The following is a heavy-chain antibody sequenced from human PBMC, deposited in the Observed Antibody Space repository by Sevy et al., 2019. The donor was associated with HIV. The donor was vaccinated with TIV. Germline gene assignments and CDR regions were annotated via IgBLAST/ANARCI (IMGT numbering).Heavy chain of an antibody. CDR3: ARRLIRGPTDY. V-gene: IGHV4-39*01. CDR2: IYYSGST. D-gene: IGHD3-10*01. J-gene: IGHJ4*02. Sequence: SETLSLTCTVSGGSISSSSYYWGWIRQPPGKGLEWIGSIYYSGSTYYHPSLKSRVTITVDTSKNQFSLKLSSVTAADTAVYYCARRLIRGPTDYWGQGTLVTVSS. CDR1: GGSISSSSYY.